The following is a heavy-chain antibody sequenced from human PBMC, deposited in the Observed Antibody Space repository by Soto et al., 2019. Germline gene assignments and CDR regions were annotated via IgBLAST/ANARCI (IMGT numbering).Heavy chain of an antibody. D-gene: IGHD4-17*01. CDR2: MNPNSGNT. J-gene: IGHJ4*02. CDR1: GYTFTSYD. V-gene: IGHV1-8*01. CDR3: ARGGTTVTTPPSDY. Sequence: ASVKVSCKASGYTFTSYDINWVRQATGQGLEWMGWMNPNSGNTGYAQKFQGRVTMTRNTSISTAYMELSSLRSEDTAVYYCARGGTTVTTPPSDYWGQGTLVTVSS.